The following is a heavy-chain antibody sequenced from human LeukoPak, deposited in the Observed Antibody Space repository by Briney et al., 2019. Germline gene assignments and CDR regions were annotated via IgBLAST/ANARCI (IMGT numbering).Heavy chain of an antibody. J-gene: IGHJ4*02. D-gene: IGHD6-13*01. CDR3: ARGFSWRLNY. Sequence: SETLSLTCAVYGGSFSGYYWSWIRQPPVKGLEWIGEINHSGSTNYNPSLKSRVTISVDTSKNQFSLKLSSVTAADTAVYYCARGFSWRLNYWGQGTLVTVSS. V-gene: IGHV4-34*01. CDR2: INHSGST. CDR1: GGSFSGYY.